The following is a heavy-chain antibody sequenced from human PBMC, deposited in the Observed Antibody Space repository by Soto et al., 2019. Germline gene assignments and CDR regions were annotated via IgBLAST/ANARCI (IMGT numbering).Heavy chain of an antibody. CDR1: GAPITSGAYS. J-gene: IGHJ5*02. Sequence: QLQLRESGSGLVKPSQTLSLTCTVSGAPITSGAYSWSWIRQPPGKGLEWIGFIYQIGSTHYNPSLKSRVTISVDRSKNHFSLQLTSLTAADTAVYYCARDMSGCSSSDCYLTGWFDPWGPGTLVTVSS. CDR2: IYQIGST. CDR3: ARDMSGCSSSDCYLTGWFDP. V-gene: IGHV4-30-2*01. D-gene: IGHD2-21*02.